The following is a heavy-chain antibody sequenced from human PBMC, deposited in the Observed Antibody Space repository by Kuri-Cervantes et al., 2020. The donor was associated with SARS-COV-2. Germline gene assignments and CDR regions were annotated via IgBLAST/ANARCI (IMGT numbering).Heavy chain of an antibody. J-gene: IGHJ4*02. D-gene: IGHD3-22*01. Sequence: GGSLRLSCEVSGFLFSASAIHWVRQGSGKGLEWVGRVRGKANNYATAYAASVKGRFTISRDDSKNMAYLQMNSLKTEDTAVYYCARGERADYYDSSGYTFDYWGQGTLVTVSS. CDR2: VRGKANNYAT. CDR1: GFLFSASA. CDR3: ARGERADYYDSSGYTFDY. V-gene: IGHV3-73*01.